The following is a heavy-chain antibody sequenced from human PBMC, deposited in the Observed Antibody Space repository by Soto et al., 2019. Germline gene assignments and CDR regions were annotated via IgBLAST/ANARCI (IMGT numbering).Heavy chain of an antibody. D-gene: IGHD2-2*01. Sequence: GGSLRLSCAASGFTFSSYGMHWVRQAPGKGLEWVAVISYDGSNKYYADSVKGRFTISRDNSKNTLYLQMNSLRAEDTAVYYCASDIVVVPAAHKEYFQHWGQGTLVTVSS. J-gene: IGHJ1*01. V-gene: IGHV3-30*03. CDR2: ISYDGSNK. CDR3: ASDIVVVPAAHKEYFQH. CDR1: GFTFSSYG.